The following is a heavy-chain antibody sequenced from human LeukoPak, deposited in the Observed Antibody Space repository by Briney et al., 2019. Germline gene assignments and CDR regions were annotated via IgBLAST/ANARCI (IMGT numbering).Heavy chain of an antibody. CDR2: IQYDGSNT. V-gene: IGHV3-30*02. D-gene: IGHD6-13*01. CDR1: GFTFSTYG. J-gene: IGHJ4*02. Sequence: GGSLRLSCAASGFTFSTYGIHWVRQAPGKGLEWVAFIQYDGSNTYYADSVKGRFTISRDNSKNTLYLQMNSLRAEDMAVYYCAKDGAASGYFDYWGQGTLVTVSS. CDR3: AKDGAASGYFDY.